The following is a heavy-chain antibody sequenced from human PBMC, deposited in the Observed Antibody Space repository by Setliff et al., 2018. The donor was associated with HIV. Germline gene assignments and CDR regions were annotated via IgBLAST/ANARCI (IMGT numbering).Heavy chain of an antibody. CDR1: GFTFSSSW. D-gene: IGHD3-10*01. CDR2: INEDGSEK. J-gene: IGHJ4*02. V-gene: IGHV3-7*03. Sequence: PGESLKISCAASGFTFSSSWMSWVRQAPGKGLEWVANINEDGSEKYYMDSVKGRFTISRDNAENSLFLQMNSLRAEDTAIYYCALLWPFDYWGQGALVTVSS. CDR3: ALLWPFDY.